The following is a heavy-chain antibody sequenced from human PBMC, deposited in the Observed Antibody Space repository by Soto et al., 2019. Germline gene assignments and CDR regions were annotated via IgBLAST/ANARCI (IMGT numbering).Heavy chain of an antibody. D-gene: IGHD6-19*01. V-gene: IGHV5-51*03. CDR1: VYSFTTYW. CDR2: IYPTDSDT. Sequence: GESLKMSCKGSVYSFTTYWIGWVRQMPGKGLEWMGIIYPTDSDTRYSPSFQGQVTISADKSISTAYLQWSSLKASDTAMYYCARTVREQWLADYWGRGTLVTVSS. J-gene: IGHJ4*02. CDR3: ARTVREQWLADY.